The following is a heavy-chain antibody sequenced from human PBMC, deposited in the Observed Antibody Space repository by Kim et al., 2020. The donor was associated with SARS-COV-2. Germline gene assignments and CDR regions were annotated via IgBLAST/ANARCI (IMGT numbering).Heavy chain of an antibody. J-gene: IGHJ4*02. Sequence: YYVDSVKGRFTISRDNAKKSLYLQRNTRGVQDTAVYYCARARGVGASGFDNWGQGALVTVSS. V-gene: IGHV3-7*03. CDR3: ARARGVGASGFDN. D-gene: IGHD1-26*01.